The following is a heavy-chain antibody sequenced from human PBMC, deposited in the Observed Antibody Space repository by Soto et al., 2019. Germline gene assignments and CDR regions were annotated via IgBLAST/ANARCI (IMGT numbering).Heavy chain of an antibody. J-gene: IGHJ4*02. CDR3: AREPYCTSATCFILFDS. Sequence: PSETLSLTCAVSGASISSGDSYWSWIRQRPGKGLEWIGYIFHTGSTYYNPSLKSRVTISLDSSKNQFSLKLTSATAADTAVYFCAREPYCTSATCFILFDSWGQGSLVTVSS. D-gene: IGHD2-2*01. V-gene: IGHV4-31*11. CDR1: GASISSGDSY. CDR2: IFHTGST.